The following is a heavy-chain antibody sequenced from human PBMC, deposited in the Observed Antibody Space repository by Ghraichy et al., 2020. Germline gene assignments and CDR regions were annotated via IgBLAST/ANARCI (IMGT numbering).Heavy chain of an antibody. J-gene: IGHJ4*02. CDR1: GGSFSGYY. CDR3: AREDCSGGSCYPFDS. CDR2: ISHSGST. D-gene: IGHD2-15*01. Sequence: SETLSLTCAVYGGSFSGYYWSWIRQPPGKGLEWIGEISHSGSTNYNPSLKSRVTISIDTSKNQFSLKLSSVTAADTAVYYCAREDCSGGSCYPFDSWGQGTLVTVSS. V-gene: IGHV4-34*01.